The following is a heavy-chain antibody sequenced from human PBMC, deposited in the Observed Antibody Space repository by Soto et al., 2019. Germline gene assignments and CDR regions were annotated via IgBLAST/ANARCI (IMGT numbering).Heavy chain of an antibody. D-gene: IGHD6-13*01. J-gene: IGHJ5*02. CDR2: IYYSGST. CDR1: GGSISSSSYY. V-gene: IGHV4-39*01. CDR3: ARINHSSSWFPPNTWFAP. Sequence: QLQLQESGPGLVKPSETLSLTCTVSGGSISSSSYYWGWIRQPPGKGLEWIGSIYYSGSTYYNPSLKSRVTISVDTSKNQFSLKLSSVTAADTAVYSCARINHSSSWFPPNTWFAPWGQGTLVTVSS.